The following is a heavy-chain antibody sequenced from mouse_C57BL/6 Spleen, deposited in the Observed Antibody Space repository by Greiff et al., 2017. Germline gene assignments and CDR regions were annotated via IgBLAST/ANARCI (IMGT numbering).Heavy chain of an antibody. Sequence: SGAELVRPGSSAKMSCKTSGYTFTSYGINWVKQRPGQGLEWIGYIYIGNGYTEYNEKFKGKATLTSDTSSSTAYMQLSSLTSEDSAIYFCAIYYDYDGPPFDYWGQGTTLTVSS. V-gene: IGHV1-58*01. CDR3: AIYYDYDGPPFDY. CDR1: GYTFTSYG. D-gene: IGHD2-4*01. J-gene: IGHJ2*01. CDR2: IYIGNGYT.